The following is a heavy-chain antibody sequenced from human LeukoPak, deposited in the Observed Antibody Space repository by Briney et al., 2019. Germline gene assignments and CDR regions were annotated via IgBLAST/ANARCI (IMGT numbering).Heavy chain of an antibody. J-gene: IGHJ3*02. CDR1: GGSISSYY. D-gene: IGHD3-22*01. V-gene: IGHV4-59*01. Sequence: SETLSLTCTVSGGSISSYYWSWIRQPPGKGLEWIGYIYYSGSTNYNPSLKSRVTISVDTSKNQFSLKLSSVTAAVTAVYYCAREADSVRDAFDIWGQGTMVTVSS. CDR2: IYYSGST. CDR3: AREADSVRDAFDI.